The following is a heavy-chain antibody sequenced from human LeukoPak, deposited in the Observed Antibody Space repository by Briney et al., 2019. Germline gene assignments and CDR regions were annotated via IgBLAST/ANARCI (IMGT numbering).Heavy chain of an antibody. CDR2: INPNSGGT. Sequence: GASVKVSCKASGYTFTGYYMHWVRQAPGQGLEWMGWINPNSGGTNYAQKFQGRVTMTRDTSISTAYMELSRLRSDDTAVYYCARVGRVRYYYDSSGYYHGRGAFDIWGRGTMVTVSS. J-gene: IGHJ3*02. CDR1: GYTFTGYY. CDR3: ARVGRVRYYYDSSGYYHGRGAFDI. D-gene: IGHD3-22*01. V-gene: IGHV1-2*02.